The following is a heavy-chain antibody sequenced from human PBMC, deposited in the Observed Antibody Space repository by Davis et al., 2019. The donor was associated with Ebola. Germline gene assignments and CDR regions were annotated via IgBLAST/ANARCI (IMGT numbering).Heavy chain of an antibody. J-gene: IGHJ6*02. Sequence: AASVKVSCKASGGTFSGYAISWVRQAPGQGLEWMGWISAYNGNTNYAQKLQGRVTMTTDTSTSTAYMELRSLRSDDTAVYYCAKGSITMVRGVIIPYYYGMDVWGQGTTVTVSS. CDR1: GGTFSGYA. D-gene: IGHD3-10*01. CDR2: ISAYNGNT. CDR3: AKGSITMVRGVIIPYYYGMDV. V-gene: IGHV1-18*01.